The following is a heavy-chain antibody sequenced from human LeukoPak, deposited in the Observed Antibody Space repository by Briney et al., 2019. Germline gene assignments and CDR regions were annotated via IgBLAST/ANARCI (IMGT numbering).Heavy chain of an antibody. CDR3: AREPGRDGYNQDY. V-gene: IGHV1-18*01. J-gene: IGHJ4*02. CDR2: ISAYNGNT. Sequence: ASVKVSCKASGYTFINYGISWVRQAPGQGLEWMGWISAYNGNTNYAPKLQGRVTVTADTSTSTAYMELRSLTSDDTAVYYCAREPGRDGYNQDYRGQGTLVPGPS. D-gene: IGHD5-12*01. CDR1: GYTFINYG.